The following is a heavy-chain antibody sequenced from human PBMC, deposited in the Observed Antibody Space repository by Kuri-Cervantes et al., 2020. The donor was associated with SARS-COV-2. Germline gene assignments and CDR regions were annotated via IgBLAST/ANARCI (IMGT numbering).Heavy chain of an antibody. V-gene: IGHV3-30*18. J-gene: IGHJ4*02. CDR2: ISDDGKKK. D-gene: IGHD2-8*01. Sequence: GGSLRLSCTASGFNFSTTDMHWVRQTPGKGLKWVAVISDDGKKKKCVASGKGRFTISRDNSQNTLYLQVKSLKSEDTAMYYCAKDRFGVHDFWGQGTLVTVSS. CDR3: AKDRFGVHDF. CDR1: GFNFSTTD.